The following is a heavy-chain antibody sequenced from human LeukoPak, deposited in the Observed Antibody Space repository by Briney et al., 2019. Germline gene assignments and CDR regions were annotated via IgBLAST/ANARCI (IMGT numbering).Heavy chain of an antibody. CDR1: GFTFSSYS. CDR3: AREEVENYYGSGSYPYYYYYMDV. J-gene: IGHJ6*03. D-gene: IGHD3-10*01. CDR2: ISSSSSYI. V-gene: IGHV3-21*01. Sequence: GGSLRLSXAASGFTFSSYSMNWVRQAPGKGLEWVSSISSSSSYIYYADSVKGRFTISRDNAKNSLYLQMNSLRAEDTAVYYCAREEVENYYGSGSYPYYYYYMDVWDKGITVTVSS.